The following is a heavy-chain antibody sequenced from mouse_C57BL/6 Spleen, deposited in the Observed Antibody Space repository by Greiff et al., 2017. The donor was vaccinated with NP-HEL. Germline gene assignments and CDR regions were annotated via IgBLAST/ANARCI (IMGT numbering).Heavy chain of an antibody. Sequence: VQVVESGPELVRPGVSVKISCKGSGYTFTDYAMHWVKQSHAKSLEWIGVISTYYGDASYNQKFKDKATMTVDKSSSTAYMELARLTSEDSAVYYCASPDSSGYVGYWGQGTTLTVSS. V-gene: IGHV1-67*01. D-gene: IGHD3-2*02. CDR1: GYTFTDYA. CDR3: ASPDSSGYVGY. CDR2: ISTYYGDA. J-gene: IGHJ2*01.